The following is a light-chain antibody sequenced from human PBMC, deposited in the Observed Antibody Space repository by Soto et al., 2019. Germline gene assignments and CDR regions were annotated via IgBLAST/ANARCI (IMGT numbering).Light chain of an antibody. V-gene: IGKV1-16*01. CDR1: QGVDKY. J-gene: IGKJ5*01. CDR3: HQYNTYPT. CDR2: GAS. Sequence: DIQMTQSPSSLSASVGDRVIITCRASQGVDKYLAWFQQKPGKAPKSLIYGASRLQSGVPSRFSGSGSGTHFTLTITNLQPEDFATYYCHQYNTYPTFGHGTRLQI.